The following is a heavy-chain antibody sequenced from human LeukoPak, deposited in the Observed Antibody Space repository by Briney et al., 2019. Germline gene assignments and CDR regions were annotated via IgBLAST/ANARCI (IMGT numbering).Heavy chain of an antibody. D-gene: IGHD1-26*01. V-gene: IGHV4-59*08. CDR2: VYNSGNT. CDR3: ARHPGVGANDTFDL. Sequence: SETLSLTCTVSGASISTYYWSWIRQPPGKGLEWIGYVYNSGNTYYNPSLNSRASISEDTSKNKLSLKVNSVTAADTAVYYCARHPGVGANDTFDLWGQGTMVTISS. CDR1: GASISTYY. J-gene: IGHJ3*01.